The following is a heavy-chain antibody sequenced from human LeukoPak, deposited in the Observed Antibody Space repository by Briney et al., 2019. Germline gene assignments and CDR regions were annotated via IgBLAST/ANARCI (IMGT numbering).Heavy chain of an antibody. D-gene: IGHD5-12*01. CDR3: ARGGYSGYDYVWFDP. J-gene: IGHJ5*02. CDR1: GYTFTGYY. V-gene: IGHV1-2*02. Sequence: GASVKVSCKASGYTFTGYYMHWVRQAPGQGLEWMGWINPNSGGTNYAQELQGRVTMTRDTSISTAYMELSRLRSDDTAVYYCARGGYSGYDYVWFDPWGQGTLVTVSS. CDR2: INPNSGGT.